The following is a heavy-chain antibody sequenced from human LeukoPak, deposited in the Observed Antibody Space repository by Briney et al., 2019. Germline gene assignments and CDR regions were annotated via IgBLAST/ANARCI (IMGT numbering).Heavy chain of an antibody. CDR3: ARIKGSGSYLQYYFDY. V-gene: IGHV4-61*01. CDR2: TYYTGNS. J-gene: IGHJ4*02. Sequence: SETLSLTCTVSGGSVSSGSYYWTWIRQPPGKGLEWIGCTYYTGNSNYNPSLKSRVTISLDTSKNQFSLKLSSVTAADTAVYYCARIKGSGSYLQYYFDYWGQGTLVTVSS. D-gene: IGHD3-10*01. CDR1: GGSVSSGSYY.